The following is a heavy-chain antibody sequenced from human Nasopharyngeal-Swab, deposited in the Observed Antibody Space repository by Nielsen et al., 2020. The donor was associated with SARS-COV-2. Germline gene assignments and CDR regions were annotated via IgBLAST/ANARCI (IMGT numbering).Heavy chain of an antibody. V-gene: IGHV1-2*06. D-gene: IGHD5-12*01. Sequence: ASVKVSCKASGYTFTGYYMHWVRQAPGQGLEWMGRINPNSGGTNHAQKFQGRVTMTRDTSISTAYMELSRLRSDDTAVYYCARDPSGYDSDYWGQGTLVTVSS. CDR2: INPNSGGT. CDR3: ARDPSGYDSDY. CDR1: GYTFTGYY. J-gene: IGHJ4*02.